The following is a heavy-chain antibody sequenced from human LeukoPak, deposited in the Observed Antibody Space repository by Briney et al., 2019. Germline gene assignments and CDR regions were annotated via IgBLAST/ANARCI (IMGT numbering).Heavy chain of an antibody. V-gene: IGHV4-34*01. CDR1: GLTVSSND. J-gene: IGHJ3*02. CDR2: INHSGST. Sequence: PGGSLRLSCAASGLTVSSNDMSWVRQPPGKGLEWIGEINHSGSTNYNPSLKSRVTISVDTSKNQFSLKLSSVTAADTAVYYCARGPRDYVWGSYRSRAFDIWGQGTMVTVSS. D-gene: IGHD3-16*02. CDR3: ARGPRDYVWGSYRSRAFDI.